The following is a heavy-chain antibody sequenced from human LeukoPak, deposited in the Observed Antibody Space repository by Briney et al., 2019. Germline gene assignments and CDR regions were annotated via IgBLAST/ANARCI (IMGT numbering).Heavy chain of an antibody. CDR1: GGSISSGGYY. V-gene: IGHV4-61*08. CDR2: IYYSGST. Sequence: SETLSLTCTVSGGSISSGGYYWSWIRQHPGKGLEWIGYIYYSGSTNYNPSLKSRVTISVDTSKNQFSLKLSSVTAADTAVYYCARVGDTAMVYFDYWGQGTLVTVSS. D-gene: IGHD5-18*01. J-gene: IGHJ4*02. CDR3: ARVGDTAMVYFDY.